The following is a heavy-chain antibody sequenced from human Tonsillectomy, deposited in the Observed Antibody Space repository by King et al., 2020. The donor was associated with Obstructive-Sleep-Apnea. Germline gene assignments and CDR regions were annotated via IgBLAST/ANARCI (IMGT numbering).Heavy chain of an antibody. CDR1: GGSISSSSYY. J-gene: IGHJ4*02. Sequence: PLQESGPGLVKPSETLSLTCTVSGGSISSSSYYWGWIRQPPGQGLEWIGSIYYSGSTYYNPSLKSRVTISVDTSKNQFSLKLSSVTAADTAVYYCARRSKQWLTPIDYWGQGTLVTVSS. CDR2: IYYSGST. V-gene: IGHV4-39*01. D-gene: IGHD6-19*01. CDR3: ARRSKQWLTPIDY.